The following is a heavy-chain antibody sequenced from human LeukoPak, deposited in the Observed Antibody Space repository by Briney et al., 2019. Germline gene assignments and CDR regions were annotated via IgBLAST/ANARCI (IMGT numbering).Heavy chain of an antibody. Sequence: EPSESLSLTCTVSGGSISSGDYYWSWIRQPPGRGLEWIGYIYYSGSTYYNPSLKSRVTISVDTSKNQFSLKLSSVTAADTAVYYCARVALSNYYDSSGPPEAWGQGILVTVSS. V-gene: IGHV4-30-4*08. D-gene: IGHD3-22*01. CDR2: IYYSGST. CDR1: GGSISSGDYY. CDR3: ARVALSNYYDSSGPPEA. J-gene: IGHJ5*02.